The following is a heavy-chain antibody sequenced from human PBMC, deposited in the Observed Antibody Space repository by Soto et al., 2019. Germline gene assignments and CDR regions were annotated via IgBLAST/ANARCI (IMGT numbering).Heavy chain of an antibody. CDR3: AKANTTHYYFDY. J-gene: IGHJ4*02. Sequence: ASVKVSCKASGYTFTNYYMHWVRQAPGQGLEWMGIINPSSGSTTYAQKFQGRVTMTRDTSTTTVYMELSSLRSEDTAIYYCAKANTTHYYFDYWGQGTLVTVSS. V-gene: IGHV1-46*01. D-gene: IGHD1-1*01. CDR1: GYTFTNYY. CDR2: INPSSGST.